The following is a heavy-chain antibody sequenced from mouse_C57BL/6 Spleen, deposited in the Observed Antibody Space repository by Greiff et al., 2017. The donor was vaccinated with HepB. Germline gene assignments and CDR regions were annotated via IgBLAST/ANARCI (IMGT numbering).Heavy chain of an antibody. D-gene: IGHD1-1*01. V-gene: IGHV1-26*01. CDR1: GYTFTDYY. J-gene: IGHJ2*01. Sequence: EVQLQQSGPELVKPGASVKISCKASGYTFTDYYMNWVKQSHGKSLEWIGDINPNNGGTSYNQKFKGKATLTVDKSSSTAYMELRSLTSEDSAVYYCARFWDYGSRNWGQGTTLTVSS. CDR2: INPNNGGT. CDR3: ARFWDYGSRN.